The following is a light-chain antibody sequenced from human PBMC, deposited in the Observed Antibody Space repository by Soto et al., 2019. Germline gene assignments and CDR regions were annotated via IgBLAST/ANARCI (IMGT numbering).Light chain of an antibody. J-gene: IGKJ4*01. CDR1: QSVSRN. V-gene: IGKV3-15*01. CDR3: QQYNDWPSLT. Sequence: EIVMTQSPVTLSVSPGERATLSCRASQSVSRNLAWYHQKPGQAPRLLIYGAFTRATGVPARFSGSGSGTEFTLTISSLQSEDSAVYYCQQYNDWPSLTFGGGTKVDI. CDR2: GAF.